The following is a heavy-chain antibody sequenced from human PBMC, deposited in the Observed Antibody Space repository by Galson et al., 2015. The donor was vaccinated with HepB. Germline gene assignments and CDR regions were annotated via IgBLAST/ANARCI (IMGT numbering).Heavy chain of an antibody. Sequence: SETLSLTCTVSGGSVSSGSYYWSWIRQPPGKGLEWIGYIFYSGSTNYNPSLKSRVTMSVDTSKNQFSLKLSSVTAADTAVYYCARGVGGTFDYWGQGTLVTVSS. CDR2: IFYSGST. V-gene: IGHV4-61*01. D-gene: IGHD3-16*01. J-gene: IGHJ4*02. CDR1: GGSVSSGSYY. CDR3: ARGVGGTFDY.